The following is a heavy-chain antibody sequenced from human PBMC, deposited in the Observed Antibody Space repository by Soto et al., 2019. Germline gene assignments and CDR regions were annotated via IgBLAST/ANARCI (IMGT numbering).Heavy chain of an antibody. CDR1: GGSISRNSYY. V-gene: IGHV4-39*01. D-gene: IGHD1-1*01. CDR3: ARHDWNGVDY. Sequence: QMQLQESGPGLVKPSETLSLTCTVSGGSISRNSYYWGWIRQPPGKGLEWIGSIYYSGSTYYNPSLKCRVTISVDTSKNPFSLKLSSVTAADTAVYYCARHDWNGVDYWGQGTLVTVSS. J-gene: IGHJ4*02. CDR2: IYYSGST.